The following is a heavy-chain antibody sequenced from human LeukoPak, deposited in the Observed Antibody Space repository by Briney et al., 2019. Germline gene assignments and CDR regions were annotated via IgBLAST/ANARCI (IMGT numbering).Heavy chain of an antibody. V-gene: IGHV4-34*01. J-gene: IGHJ4*02. Sequence: SETLSLTCTVYGGSFSHNYWHWIRQPPRKGLEWIGEIHPSGTTTYNPSLESRVSISVDTPNNQFSLRVTSVIAADTAIYYCARGVDSAKVGYWGRGTLVTVSS. CDR2: IHPSGTT. D-gene: IGHD3-3*01. CDR1: GGSFSHNY. CDR3: ARGVDSAKVGY.